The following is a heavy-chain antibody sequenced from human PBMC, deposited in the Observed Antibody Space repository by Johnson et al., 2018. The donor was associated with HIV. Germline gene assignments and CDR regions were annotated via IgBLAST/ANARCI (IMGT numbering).Heavy chain of an antibody. D-gene: IGHD6-19*01. J-gene: IGHJ3*02. V-gene: IGHV3-30*03. CDR3: ARGRAVGGEDAFDI. Sequence: QVQLVESGGGVVQPGRSLRLSCAASGFTFSSYGMHWIRQAPGKGLEWVAVISYDGSNKYYADSVEGRFTISRENAKNSLYLQMNSLRAGDTAVYYCARGRAVGGEDAFDIWGPGTMVTVSS. CDR2: ISYDGSNK. CDR1: GFTFSSYG.